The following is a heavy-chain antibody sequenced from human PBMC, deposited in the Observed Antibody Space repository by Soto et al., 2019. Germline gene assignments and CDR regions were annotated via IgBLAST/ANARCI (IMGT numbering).Heavy chain of an antibody. Sequence: EVQLVESGGGLIQPGGSLRLSCAASGFTVSSNYMSWVRQAPGKGLEWVSVIYSGGSTYYADSVKGRFTISRDNSKNTLYLQMNSLRAEDTAVYYCARDAGGDYHYWYFDLWGRGTLVTVSS. CDR2: IYSGGST. D-gene: IGHD4-17*01. CDR3: ARDAGGDYHYWYFDL. V-gene: IGHV3-53*01. J-gene: IGHJ2*01. CDR1: GFTVSSNY.